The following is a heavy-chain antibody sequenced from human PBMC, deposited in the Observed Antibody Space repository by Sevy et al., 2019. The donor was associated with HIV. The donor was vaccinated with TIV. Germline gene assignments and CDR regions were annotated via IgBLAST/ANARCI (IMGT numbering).Heavy chain of an antibody. V-gene: IGHV3-30*18. D-gene: IGHD6-6*01. CDR3: AKGLAAHVDY. J-gene: IGHJ4*02. Sequence: GGSLRLSCAASGFTFSSYGMHWVRQAPGKGLEWVAVISYDGSNKYYADSVKGRFTISRDNSKNTLYLQMNSLRAEDTAVYYCAKGLAAHVDYWGQGTLVTVSS. CDR2: ISYDGSNK. CDR1: GFTFSSYG.